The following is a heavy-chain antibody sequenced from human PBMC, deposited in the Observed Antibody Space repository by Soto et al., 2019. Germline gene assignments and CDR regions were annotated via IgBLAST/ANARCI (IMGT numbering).Heavy chain of an antibody. V-gene: IGHV1-69*02. CDR3: AGCSSTSCFYYYGMDV. J-gene: IGHJ6*02. CDR1: GGTFSSYT. D-gene: IGHD2-2*01. Sequence: QVQLVQSGAEVKKPGSSVKVSCKASGGTFSSYTISWVRQAPGQGLEWMGRIIPILGIANYAQKFQGRVTITADKSTSTACMELSSLRSEDTAVYYCAGCSSTSCFYYYGMDVWGQGTTVTVSS. CDR2: IIPILGIA.